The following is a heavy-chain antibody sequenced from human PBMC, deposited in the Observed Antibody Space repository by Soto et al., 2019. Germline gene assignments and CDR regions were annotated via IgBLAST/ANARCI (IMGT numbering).Heavy chain of an antibody. D-gene: IGHD3-22*01. V-gene: IGHV3-21*01. CDR3: ARGLYYYDSSGYYSP. CDR1: GFTFSSYS. J-gene: IGHJ5*02. CDR2: ISSSSSYI. Sequence: PGGSLRLSYAASGFTFSSYSMNWVRQAPGKGLEWVSSISSSSSYIYYADSVKGRFTISRDNAKNSLYLQMNSLRAEDTAVYYCARGLYYYDSSGYYSPWGQGTLVTVS.